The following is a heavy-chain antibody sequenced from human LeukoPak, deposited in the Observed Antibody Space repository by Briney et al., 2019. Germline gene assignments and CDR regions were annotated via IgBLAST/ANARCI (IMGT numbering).Heavy chain of an antibody. D-gene: IGHD1-1*01. CDR2: VFDSGST. Sequence: SETLSLTCSVSGASFSTNYWSWIRQPPGRGLEWIGYVFDSGSTNYNPSLKSRVTISVDTSTKQFSLRLSSVTAADTAVYYCARLYQQSKWKYYYYYMDVWGKGPRSPSP. V-gene: IGHV4-59*01. CDR3: ARLYQQSKWKYYYYYMDV. CDR1: GASFSTNY. J-gene: IGHJ6*03.